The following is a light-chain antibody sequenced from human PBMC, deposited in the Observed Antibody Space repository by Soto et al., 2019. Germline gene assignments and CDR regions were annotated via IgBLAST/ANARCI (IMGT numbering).Light chain of an antibody. CDR3: QQYNTYSWT. V-gene: IGKV1-5*03. Sequence: DIQMTQSPSNLSASVGDRVTITCRASQSISSWLAWYQQKPGKAPKLLIYKASSLESGVPSRFSDSGSGTEFTLTISSLQPDDFATYYCQQYNTYSWTFGQGTKVEIK. J-gene: IGKJ1*01. CDR1: QSISSW. CDR2: KAS.